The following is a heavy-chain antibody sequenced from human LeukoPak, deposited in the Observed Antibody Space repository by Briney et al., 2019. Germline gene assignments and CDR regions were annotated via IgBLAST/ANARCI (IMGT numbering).Heavy chain of an antibody. V-gene: IGHV3-23*01. Sequence: GGTLRLSCAASGFTFSSYGMSWVRQAPGKGLEWVSAISGSGGSTYYADSVKGRFTISRDNSKNTLYLQMNSLRAEDTAVYYCAKGAPEYYDSSGYPDYYYYYMDVWGKGTTVTVSS. D-gene: IGHD3-22*01. CDR1: GFTFSSYG. J-gene: IGHJ6*03. CDR3: AKGAPEYYDSSGYPDYYYYYMDV. CDR2: ISGSGGST.